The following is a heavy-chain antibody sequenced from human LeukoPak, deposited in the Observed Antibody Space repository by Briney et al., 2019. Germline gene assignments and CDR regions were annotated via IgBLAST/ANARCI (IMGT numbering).Heavy chain of an antibody. D-gene: IGHD3-22*01. Sequence: GGSLRLSCAASGFTFSTYGMHWVRQAPGKGLEWVAVISYDGSNKYYVDSVKGRFTISRDNSKNTLYLQMYSLRAEDTAVYYCAKDFRGLGSYDLPISYYYYMDVWGKGTTVTVSS. CDR2: ISYDGSNK. J-gene: IGHJ6*03. CDR3: AKDFRGLGSYDLPISYYYYMDV. CDR1: GFTFSTYG. V-gene: IGHV3-30*18.